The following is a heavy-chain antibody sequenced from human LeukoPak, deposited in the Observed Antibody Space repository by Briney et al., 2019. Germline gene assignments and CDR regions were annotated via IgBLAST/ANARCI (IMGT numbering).Heavy chain of an antibody. Sequence: ASVKVSCKASGYTFTSYYMHWVRQAPGQGLEWMGIINPSGGSTSYAQKFQGRVTMTRDTSTSTVYMELSSLRSEDTAVYYCARDSRITAQKPGIAAADEGYYGMDVWGQGTTVTVSS. J-gene: IGHJ6*02. D-gene: IGHD6-13*01. CDR2: INPSGGST. CDR1: GYTFTSYY. V-gene: IGHV1-46*01. CDR3: ARDSRITAQKPGIAAADEGYYGMDV.